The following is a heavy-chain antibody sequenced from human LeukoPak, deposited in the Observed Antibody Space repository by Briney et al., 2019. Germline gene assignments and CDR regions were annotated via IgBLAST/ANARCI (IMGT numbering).Heavy chain of an antibody. J-gene: IGHJ6*03. V-gene: IGHV3-20*04. Sequence: SGGSLRLSCAASGFTFDDYGMSWVRQAPGKGLEWVSGINWNGGSTGYADSVKGRFTISRDNAKNSLYLQMNSLRAEDTALYYCARAVAIFGVVYYMDVWGKGTTVTVSS. CDR3: ARAVAIFGVVYYMDV. CDR2: INWNGGST. CDR1: GFTFDDYG. D-gene: IGHD3-3*01.